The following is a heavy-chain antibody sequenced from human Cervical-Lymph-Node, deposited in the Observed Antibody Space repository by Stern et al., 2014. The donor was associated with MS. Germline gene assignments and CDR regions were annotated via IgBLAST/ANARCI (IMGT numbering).Heavy chain of an antibody. V-gene: IGHV3-48*01. D-gene: IGHD1-1*01. J-gene: IGHJ5*01. CDR2: ISTISTI. Sequence: EVQLLESGGGLVQPGGSLRLSCAASGFPLSIYSMNWVRQAPGKGLEWVSYISTISTIYYADSVKGRFTISRDNAKNSLDLQMNSLRAEDTAVYFCARDDWVERLDSWGQGTLVTVSS. CDR3: ARDDWVERLDS. CDR1: GFPLSIYS.